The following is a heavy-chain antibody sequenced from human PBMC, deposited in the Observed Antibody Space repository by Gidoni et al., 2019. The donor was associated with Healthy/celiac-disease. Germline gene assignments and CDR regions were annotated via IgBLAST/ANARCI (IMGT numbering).Heavy chain of an antibody. V-gene: IGHV2-5*02. J-gene: IGHJ4*02. CDR2: IYWDDDK. D-gene: IGHD3-22*01. CDR1: GFSLSTSGVG. Sequence: QITLKESGPTLVKPTQTLTLTCTFSGFSLSTSGVGVGWIRQPPGKALEWLALIYWDDDKRYSPSLKSRLTITKDTSKNQVVLTMTNMDPVDTATYYCAHSSYDSSGYYYRPSFDYWGQGTLVTVSS. CDR3: AHSSYDSSGYYYRPSFDY.